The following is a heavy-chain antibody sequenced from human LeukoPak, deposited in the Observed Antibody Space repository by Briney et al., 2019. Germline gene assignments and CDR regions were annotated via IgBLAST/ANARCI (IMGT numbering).Heavy chain of an antibody. CDR2: ISGSGDKT. V-gene: IGHV3-23*01. CDR1: GFSFSSYG. J-gene: IGHJ3*02. CDR3: AKHYSGGAFDI. Sequence: PGGSLRLSCAASGFSFSSYGMSWVRQAPGKGLEWVSAISGSGDKTYYADSVKGRFTISRDNSQNTLYLQMNSLRAEDTAVYYCAKHYSGGAFDIWGQGTMVTVSS. D-gene: IGHD2-21*01.